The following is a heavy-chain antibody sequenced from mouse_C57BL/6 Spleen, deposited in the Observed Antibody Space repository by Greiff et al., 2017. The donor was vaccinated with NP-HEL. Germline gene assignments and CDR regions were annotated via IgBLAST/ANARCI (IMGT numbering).Heavy chain of an antibody. J-gene: IGHJ4*01. CDR3: KSNYYAMDY. D-gene: IGHD2-5*01. CDR2: ISYDGSN. CDR1: GYSITSGYY. Sequence: EVHLVESGPGLVKPSQSLSLTCSVTGYSITSGYYWNWIRQFPGNKLEWMGYISYDGSNNYNPSLKNRISITRDTSKNQFFLKLNSVTTEDTATYYCKSNYYAMDYWGQGTSVTVSS. V-gene: IGHV3-6*01.